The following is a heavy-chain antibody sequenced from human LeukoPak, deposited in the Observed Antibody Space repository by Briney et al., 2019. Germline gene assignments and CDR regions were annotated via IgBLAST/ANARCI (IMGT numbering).Heavy chain of an antibody. D-gene: IGHD3-22*01. V-gene: IGHV3-74*01. J-gene: IGHJ4*02. CDR2: INSDGSST. Sequence: PGGSLRLSCAASGFTFSSYWMHWVRQAPGKGLVWVSRINSDGSSTSYADSVKGRFTISRDNAKNTLYLQMNSLRAEDTAVYYCARGSYYYDSSGYSHRQGVDYWGQGTLVTVSS. CDR3: ARGSYYYDSSGYSHRQGVDY. CDR1: GFTFSSYW.